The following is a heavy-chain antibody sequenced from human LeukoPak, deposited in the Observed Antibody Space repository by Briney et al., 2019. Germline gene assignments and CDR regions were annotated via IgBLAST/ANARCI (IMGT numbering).Heavy chain of an antibody. V-gene: IGHV3-48*03. CDR2: ISDIGTTQ. J-gene: IGHJ3*02. CDR1: GFTFSSYE. D-gene: IGHD2-21*02. CDR3: ARDRSKVTAYDDALDI. Sequence: GGSLRLSCAASGFTFSSYEMNWVRQAPGKGLEWVSYISDIGTTQHYADSVKGRFIISRDNAKNSLYLQMNSLTAADTAVYYCARDRSKVTAYDDALDIWGQGTMVIVSS.